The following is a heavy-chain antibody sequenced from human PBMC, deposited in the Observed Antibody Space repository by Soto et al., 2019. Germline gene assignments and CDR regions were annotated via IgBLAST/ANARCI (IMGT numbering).Heavy chain of an antibody. J-gene: IGHJ5*02. D-gene: IGHD3-3*01. CDR1: GGSISSGGYY. CDR3: AREITIFGVVITEGWFDP. CDR2: IYYDGST. Sequence: SETLSLTCTVSGGSISSGGYYWSWIRQHPGKGLEWIGYIYYDGSTYYNPSLKSRVTISVDTSKNQFSLKLSSVTAADTAVYYCAREITIFGVVITEGWFDPWGQGTLVTVSS. V-gene: IGHV4-31*03.